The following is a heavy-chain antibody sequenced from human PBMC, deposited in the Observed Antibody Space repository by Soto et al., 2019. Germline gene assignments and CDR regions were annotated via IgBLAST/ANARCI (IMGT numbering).Heavy chain of an antibody. CDR2: ITGSAGNT. V-gene: IGHV3-23*01. Sequence: HPGGSLRLSCAASGLTFSTHAMTWVRQAPGKGLEWVSTITGSAGNTYYVDSVKGRFTISRDNSKNTLYLQMNSLRAEDTDVYYCAKGGYYSAMDVWGQGTTVTVSS. CDR3: AKGGYYSAMDV. J-gene: IGHJ6*02. CDR1: GLTFSTHA. D-gene: IGHD3-3*01.